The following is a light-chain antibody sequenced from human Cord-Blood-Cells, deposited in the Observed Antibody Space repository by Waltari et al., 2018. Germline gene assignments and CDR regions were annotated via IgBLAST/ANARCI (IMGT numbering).Light chain of an antibody. CDR2: GAS. CDR3: QQYGSSRVT. J-gene: IGKJ5*01. Sequence: IVLTQSPGTLSLSPGERATLSCRASQSVSSSYLAWYQQKPGQAPRLLIYGASSSATGIPDRFSGSGSGTDFTLTISRLEPEDFAVYYCQQYGSSRVTVGQGTRLEIK. V-gene: IGKV3-20*01. CDR1: QSVSSSY.